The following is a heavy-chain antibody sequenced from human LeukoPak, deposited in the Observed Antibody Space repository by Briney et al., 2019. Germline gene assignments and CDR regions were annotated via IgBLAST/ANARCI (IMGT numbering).Heavy chain of an antibody. V-gene: IGHV3-11*01. CDR1: GFTLSDYY. D-gene: IGHD3/OR15-3a*01. Sequence: GGSLRLSCAASGFTLSDYYMSWIRQAPGKGLEWVSYSSSSGSTIYYADSVKGRFAISRDNAKNSLYLQMNSLRAEDTAVYYCAGRRDFIDYWGQGTLVTVSS. CDR3: AGRRDFIDY. CDR2: SSSSGSTI. J-gene: IGHJ4*02.